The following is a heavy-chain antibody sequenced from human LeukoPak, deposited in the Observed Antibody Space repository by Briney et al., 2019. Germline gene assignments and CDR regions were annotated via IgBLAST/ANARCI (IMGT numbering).Heavy chain of an antibody. J-gene: IGHJ6*03. CDR3: ARDRHTAMVYYYNYMDV. V-gene: IGHV3-30*02. D-gene: IGHD5-18*01. CDR2: IQYDGIKK. Sequence: GGSLRLSCAASGFTFTKYGMHWVRQAPGKGLEWVTFIQYDGIKKYYADSVKGRFTSSKDNSNNTLHLQMNSLTTNDTAVYYCARDRHTAMVYYYNYMDVWGTGTTVTVSS. CDR1: GFTFTKYG.